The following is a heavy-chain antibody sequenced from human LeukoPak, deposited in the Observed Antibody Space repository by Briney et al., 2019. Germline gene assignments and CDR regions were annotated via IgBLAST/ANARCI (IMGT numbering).Heavy chain of an antibody. CDR1: GYTFTGYY. CDR3: ARDHWELPSGREAGY. D-gene: IGHD1-26*01. Sequence: ASVKVSCKASGYTFTGYYMHWVRQAPGQRLEWMGWINPNSGGTNYAQKFQGRVTMTRDTSISTAYMELSRLRSDDTAVYYCARDHWELPSGREAGYWGQGTLVTVSS. CDR2: INPNSGGT. J-gene: IGHJ4*02. V-gene: IGHV1-2*02.